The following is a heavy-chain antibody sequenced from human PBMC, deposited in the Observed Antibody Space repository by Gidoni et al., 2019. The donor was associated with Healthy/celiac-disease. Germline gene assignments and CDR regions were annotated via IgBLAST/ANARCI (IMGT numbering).Heavy chain of an antibody. CDR2: ISSSSSYI. CDR3: ARQWGGYFDY. J-gene: IGHJ4*02. CDR1: GFTFSSYS. V-gene: IGHV3-21*01. D-gene: IGHD1-26*01. Sequence: EVQLVESGGGLVKPGGSLRLSCAASGFTFSSYSMNWVRQDPGKGLEWVTSISSSSSYIYYADSVKGRFTISRDNAKNSLYLQMSSLRAEDTAVYYCARQWGGYFDYWGQGTLVTVSS.